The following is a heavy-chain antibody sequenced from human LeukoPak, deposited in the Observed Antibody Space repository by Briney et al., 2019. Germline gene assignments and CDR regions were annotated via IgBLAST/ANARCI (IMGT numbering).Heavy chain of an antibody. CDR2: INTNTGNP. CDR1: GGTFSSYA. Sequence: ASVKVSCKASGGTFSSYAISWVRQAPGQGLEWMGWINTNTGNPTYAQGFTGRFVFSLDTSVSTAYLQISSLKAEDTAVYYCARDYMMYSSGWYQSPANAEYFQHWGQGTLVTVSS. J-gene: IGHJ1*01. D-gene: IGHD6-19*01. V-gene: IGHV7-4-1*02. CDR3: ARDYMMYSSGWYQSPANAEYFQH.